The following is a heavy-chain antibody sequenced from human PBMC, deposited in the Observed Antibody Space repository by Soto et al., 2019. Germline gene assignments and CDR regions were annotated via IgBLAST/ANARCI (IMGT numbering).Heavy chain of an antibody. V-gene: IGHV4-4*02. D-gene: IGHD2-21*02. J-gene: IGHJ5*02. CDR3: ARAPGVVVRTSILSSWFDP. CDR2: IYSSGTT. CDR1: GDSIRTSNW. Sequence: QVQLQESGPGLVKSSGTLSLACTVSGDSIRTSNWWSWVRQTPGKGLEWIGEIYSSGTTNFNPSLKSRVSISVDESRNQFSLNLTSVTAADTAVYFCARAPGVVVRTSILSSWFDPWGQGTLVIVSS.